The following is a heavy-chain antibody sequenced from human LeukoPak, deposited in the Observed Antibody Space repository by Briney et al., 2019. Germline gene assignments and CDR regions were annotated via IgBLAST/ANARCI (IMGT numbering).Heavy chain of an antibody. D-gene: IGHD6-19*01. CDR2: ISGSGGST. V-gene: IGHV3-23*01. Sequence: PGGSLRLSCAASGFTFSSYGMSWVRQAPGKGLEWVSAISGSGGSTYYADSVKGRFTISRDNSKNTLYLQMNSLRAEDTAVYYCAKSGSSGRYRDAFDIWGQGTMVTVSS. J-gene: IGHJ3*02. CDR1: GFTFSSYG. CDR3: AKSGSSGRYRDAFDI.